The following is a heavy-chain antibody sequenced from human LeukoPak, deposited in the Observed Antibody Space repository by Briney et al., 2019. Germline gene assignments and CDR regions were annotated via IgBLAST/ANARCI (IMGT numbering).Heavy chain of an antibody. J-gene: IGHJ4*02. CDR1: GGTFSSYA. CDR2: IIPIFGTA. D-gene: IGHD3-10*01. Sequence: SVKVSCKASGGTFSSYAITWVRQAPGQGLEWMGGIIPIFGTANYAQKFQGRVTITADESTSTAYMELSSLRSEDTAVYHCARSHYYGSGSYPDYWGQGTLVTVSS. CDR3: ARSHYYGSGSYPDY. V-gene: IGHV1-69*13.